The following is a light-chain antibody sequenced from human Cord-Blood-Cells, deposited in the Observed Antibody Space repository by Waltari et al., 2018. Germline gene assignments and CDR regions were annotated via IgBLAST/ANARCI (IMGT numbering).Light chain of an antibody. CDR1: QGISNY. Sequence: DIQMTQSPSSLSASVGDRVTITCQASQGISNYLNWYQQKPGKAPKLLIYDASNLETGVPSRFSGSGSRTDFTFTISSLQPEDIATYYCQQYDNLFGPGTKVDIK. CDR2: DAS. CDR3: QQYDNL. J-gene: IGKJ3*01. V-gene: IGKV1-33*01.